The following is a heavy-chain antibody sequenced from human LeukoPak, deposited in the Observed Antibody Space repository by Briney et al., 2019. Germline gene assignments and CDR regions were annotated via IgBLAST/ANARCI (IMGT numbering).Heavy chain of an antibody. D-gene: IGHD5-24*01. J-gene: IGHJ4*02. CDR3: AKDDAWLQYND. CDR1: GFNFVDYA. Sequence: GRSLRLSCAASGFNFVDYAMHWVRQVPGKGLEWVSGISPSGDIKYYVDSVKGRFTVSRDNSKNTLYLQINSLRDEDTAVYYCAKDDAWLQYNDWGQGTLVTVSS. V-gene: IGHV3-23*01. CDR2: ISPSGDIK.